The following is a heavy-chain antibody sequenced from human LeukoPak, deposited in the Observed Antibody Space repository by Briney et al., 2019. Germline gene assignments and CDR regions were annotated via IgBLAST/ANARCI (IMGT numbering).Heavy chain of an antibody. J-gene: IGHJ4*02. D-gene: IGHD3-22*01. V-gene: IGHV3-23*01. Sequence: GGSLRLSCAAPGFTFSTFAMSWVRQAPGKGLEWVSAISGSAGTTYYADSVKGRFTISRDNSKNTLYLQMNSLRAEDTAVYYCAKVQLTSVVITTPFDYWGQGTLVTVSS. CDR2: ISGSAGTT. CDR3: AKVQLTSVVITTPFDY. CDR1: GFTFSTFA.